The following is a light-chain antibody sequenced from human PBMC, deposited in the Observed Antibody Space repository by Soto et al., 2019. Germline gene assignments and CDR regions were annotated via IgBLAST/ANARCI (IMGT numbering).Light chain of an antibody. J-gene: IGLJ3*02. Sequence: QSALTQPASVSGSPGQSITISCTGTSSDVGGYNYVSWYQQHPGKAPKLMIYEVSNRPSGVSNRFSGSKSGNTASLTISGLQAADEADYYCSSYTTISTLEVFGGGTKLTVL. CDR2: EVS. CDR3: SSYTTISTLEV. V-gene: IGLV2-14*01. CDR1: SSDVGGYNY.